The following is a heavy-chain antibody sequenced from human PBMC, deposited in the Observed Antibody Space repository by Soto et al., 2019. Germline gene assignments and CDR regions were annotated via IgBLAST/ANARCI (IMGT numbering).Heavy chain of an antibody. CDR1: GFTFSSYA. Sequence: QVQLVESGGGVVQPGRSLRLSCAASGFTFSSYAMHWVRQAPGKGLEWVAVISYDGSNKYYADSVKGRFTISRDNSKNTLYLQMNSLRAENTAVYYCARDEHGVSTVTTSITFDYWGQGTLVTVSS. CDR3: ARDEHGVSTVTTSITFDY. V-gene: IGHV3-30-3*01. J-gene: IGHJ4*02. D-gene: IGHD4-17*01. CDR2: ISYDGSNK.